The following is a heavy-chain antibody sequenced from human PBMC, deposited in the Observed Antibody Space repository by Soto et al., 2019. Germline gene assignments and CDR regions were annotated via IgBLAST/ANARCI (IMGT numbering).Heavy chain of an antibody. V-gene: IGHV4-38-2*01. CDR1: GYPISSGYY. Sequence: PSETLSLTCAVSGYPISSGYYWGWIRLPPGKGLEWIGSIYHSGTTYYNPSLKSRGTMSMGTSKNQFSRQLSSVTAADSAVYDCVRSLLTSSWGAGFWGQGTMVTVSS. J-gene: IGHJ1*01. CDR2: IYHSGTT. CDR3: VRSLLTSSWGAGF. D-gene: IGHD6-13*01.